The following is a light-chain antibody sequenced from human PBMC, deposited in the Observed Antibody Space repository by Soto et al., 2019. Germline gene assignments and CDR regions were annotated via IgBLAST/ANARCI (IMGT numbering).Light chain of an antibody. J-gene: IGLJ1*01. V-gene: IGLV2-8*01. CDR3: SSYAGTNNLDV. CDR2: EVT. CDR1: SSDVGAYKY. Sequence: QSVLTQPPSASGSRGQSVTISCTGTSSDVGAYKYVSWYQQHPGKAPKVVIYEVTKRPSGVPDRFSGSKSGNTASLTVSGLQAEDEADYYCSSYAGTNNLDVFGTGTKLTVL.